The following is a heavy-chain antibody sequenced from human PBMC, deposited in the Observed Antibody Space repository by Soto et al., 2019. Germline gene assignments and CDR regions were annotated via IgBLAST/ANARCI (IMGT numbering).Heavy chain of an antibody. CDR1: GFTFSSYW. V-gene: IGHV3-7*01. J-gene: IGHJ5*02. CDR2: IKQDGSGK. Sequence: EVQLVESGGGLVQPGGSLRLSCAASGFTFSSYWMSWVRQAPGKGLEWVANIKQDGSGKYYVDSVKGRFTISRDNAKNSLYLQMNSLRAEDTAVYYCARDRGYYDFWSGYLVPWGQGTLVTVSS. D-gene: IGHD3-3*01. CDR3: ARDRGYYDFWSGYLVP.